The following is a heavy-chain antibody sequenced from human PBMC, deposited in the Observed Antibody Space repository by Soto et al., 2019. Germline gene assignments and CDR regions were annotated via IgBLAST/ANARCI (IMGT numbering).Heavy chain of an antibody. D-gene: IGHD6-25*01. CDR1: GGTFSSYT. J-gene: IGHJ4*02. Sequence: QVQLVQSGAEVKKPGSSVKVSCKASGGTFSSYTISWVRQAPGQGLEWMGRIFPMLGVAGYAQKFHGRVTITADKTASTAYMEVSSLRSEDTAVYYCVGGYNGRLDYWGQGTLVTVSS. CDR3: VGGYNGRLDY. V-gene: IGHV1-69*02. CDR2: IFPMLGVA.